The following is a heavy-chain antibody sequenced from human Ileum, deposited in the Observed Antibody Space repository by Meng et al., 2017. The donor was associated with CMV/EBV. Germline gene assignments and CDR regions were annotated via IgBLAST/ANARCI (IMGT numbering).Heavy chain of an antibody. J-gene: IGHJ4*02. D-gene: IGHD6-13*01. CDR3: ARDGGYSSSWRHFDS. CDR1: GGSITSSNY. V-gene: IGHV4-4*02. Sequence: QVQLQESGPGLVKPSGTLSLTCAISGGSITSSNYWSWVRQAPGKGLEWIGEISQIGTTNYNPSLKSRVIISEDKSKTQFSLKMTSVTAADTAVYYCARDGGYSSSWRHFDSWGQGTLVTVSS. CDR2: ISQIGTT.